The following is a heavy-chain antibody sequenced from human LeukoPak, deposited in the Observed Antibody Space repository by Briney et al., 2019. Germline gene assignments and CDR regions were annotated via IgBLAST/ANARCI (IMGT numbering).Heavy chain of an antibody. CDR3: ARHSGSFYYYYYMDV. CDR1: GGSFSGYY. Sequence: SETLSLTCAVYGGSFSGYYWSWIRQPPGKGLEWIGEINHSGSTNYNPSLKSRVTISVDTSKNQFSLKLTSVTAADTAVYYCARHSGSFYYYYYMDVWGKGTTVTVSS. J-gene: IGHJ6*03. D-gene: IGHD1-26*01. CDR2: INHSGST. V-gene: IGHV4-34*01.